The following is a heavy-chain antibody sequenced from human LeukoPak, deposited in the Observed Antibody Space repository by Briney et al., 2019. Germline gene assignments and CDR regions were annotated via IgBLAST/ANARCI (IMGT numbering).Heavy chain of an antibody. V-gene: IGHV3-7*01. CDR3: ARDMGWQQFDQ. CDR2: IKKDGGET. D-gene: IGHD5-24*01. CDR1: GFNFRTYN. J-gene: IGHJ4*02. Sequence: GGSLRLSCGASGFNFRTYNMHWVRQAPGKGLERVANIKKDGGETYYMESVKGRFTISRDNARNSLYLQMNSLTVEDTAVYYCARDMGWQQFDQWGQGTLVTVSS.